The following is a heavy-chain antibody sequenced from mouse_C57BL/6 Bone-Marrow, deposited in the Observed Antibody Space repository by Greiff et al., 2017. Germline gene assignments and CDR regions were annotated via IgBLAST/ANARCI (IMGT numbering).Heavy chain of an antibody. V-gene: IGHV1-19*01. Sequence: EVQLQQSAPVLAKPGASVKMSCNASAYTFTDYYMNWVKQSHGKGLEWIGVNTPYNGGTSYNQQFKGKATLTVDKSSSTAYMELNSLTSEDSAVYDCASGAVTTGYYFDYWGQGATLTVSS. J-gene: IGHJ2*01. CDR3: ASGAVTTGYYFDY. CDR1: AYTFTDYY. D-gene: IGHD2-2*01. CDR2: NTPYNGGT.